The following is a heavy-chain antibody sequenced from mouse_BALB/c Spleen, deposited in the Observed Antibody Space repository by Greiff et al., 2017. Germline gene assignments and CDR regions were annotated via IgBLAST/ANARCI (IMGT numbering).Heavy chain of an antibody. Sequence: VQLQQSGPELVKPGASVKMSCTASGYTFTSYVMPWVKQKPGQGLEWIGYINPYNDGTKYNETFKGKATLTSDKSSSTAYMELSSLTSEDSAVYYSAKYDGYYEAWFAYWGQGTLVTVSA. CDR1: GYTFTSYV. CDR2: INPYNDGT. D-gene: IGHD2-3*01. J-gene: IGHJ3*01. V-gene: IGHV1-14*01. CDR3: AKYDGYYEAWFAY.